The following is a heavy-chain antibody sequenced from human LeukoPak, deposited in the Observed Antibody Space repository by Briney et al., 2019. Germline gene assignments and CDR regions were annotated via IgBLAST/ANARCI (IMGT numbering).Heavy chain of an antibody. V-gene: IGHV3-30*18. D-gene: IGHD4-17*01. CDR2: ISDDGSNK. CDR1: GFTFSSYG. J-gene: IGHJ4*02. CDR3: AKEGRYGDYVNN. Sequence: HPGGSLRLSCAASGFTFSSYGMHWVRQAPGKGLEWVAVISDDGSNKYFADSVKGRFTISRDNSKNTLYLQMNSLRAEDTAVYYCAKEGRYGDYVNNWGQGTLVTVSS.